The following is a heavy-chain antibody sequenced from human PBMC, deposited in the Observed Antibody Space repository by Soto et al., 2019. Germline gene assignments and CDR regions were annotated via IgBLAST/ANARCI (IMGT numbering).Heavy chain of an antibody. CDR1: GFAFSDYY. Sequence: QVQLVESGGGLVKPGGSLRLSCAASGFAFSDYYMSWIRQAPGKGLEWVSYITSSSSYTNYADSVKGRFTISRDNAKNSLYLKMNSMRAEDTAVYYCARDSLGGAIASWGQGTLVTVSS. V-gene: IGHV3-11*06. D-gene: IGHD1-26*01. J-gene: IGHJ5*02. CDR2: ITSSSSYT. CDR3: ARDSLGGAIAS.